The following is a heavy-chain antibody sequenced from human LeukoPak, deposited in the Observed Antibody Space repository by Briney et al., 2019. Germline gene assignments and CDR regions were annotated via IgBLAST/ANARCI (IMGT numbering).Heavy chain of an antibody. CDR1: GFTFSSYG. D-gene: IGHD5-18*01. V-gene: IGHV3-30*03. Sequence: GGSVRLSCAASGFTFSSYGMHWVRQAPGKGLEWVAVISYDGSNKYYADSVKGRFTISRDNAKNSLYLQMNSLRAEDTAVYYCAATFGIQLWSFYYFDYWGQGILVTVSS. J-gene: IGHJ4*02. CDR3: AATFGIQLWSFYYFDY. CDR2: ISYDGSNK.